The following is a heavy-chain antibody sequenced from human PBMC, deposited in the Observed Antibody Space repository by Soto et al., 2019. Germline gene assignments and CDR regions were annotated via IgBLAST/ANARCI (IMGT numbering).Heavy chain of an antibody. J-gene: IGHJ6*02. CDR2: ISSSSSYI. D-gene: IGHD3-10*01. Sequence: PGGSLRLSCAASGFTFSSYSMNWVRQAPGKGLEWVSSISSSSSYIYYADSVKGRFTISRDNAKNSLYLQMNSLRAEDTAVYYCAREFRGSGPLGQYGMDVWGQGTTVTVSS. V-gene: IGHV3-21*01. CDR3: AREFRGSGPLGQYGMDV. CDR1: GFTFSSYS.